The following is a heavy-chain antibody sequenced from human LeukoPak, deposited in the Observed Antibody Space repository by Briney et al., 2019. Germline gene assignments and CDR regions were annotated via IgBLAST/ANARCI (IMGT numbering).Heavy chain of an antibody. CDR2: ISSSSSYI. D-gene: IGHD5-12*01. CDR3: ARERRAYGFDY. V-gene: IGHV3-21*01. J-gene: IGHJ4*02. CDR1: GFTFSRYS. Sequence: GGSLRLSCAASGFTFSRYSMNWVRQAPGKGLEWVSSISSSSSYIYYADSVKGRFTISRDNAKNSLYLQMNSLRAEDTAVYYCARERRAYGFDYWGQGTLVTVSS.